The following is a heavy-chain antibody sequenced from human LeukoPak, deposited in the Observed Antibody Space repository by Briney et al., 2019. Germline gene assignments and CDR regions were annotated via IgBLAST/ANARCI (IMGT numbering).Heavy chain of an antibody. CDR2: IRGSGGTT. V-gene: IGHV3-23*01. J-gene: IGHJ4*02. Sequence: GGSLRLSCAASGFTFSSYAMSWVRQAPGKGLKWVSAIRGSGGTTYYADSVKGRFTISRDNSKDTLYLQMNSLRAEDTAVYYCAKGLYDWLSDTDYWGQGTLVTVSS. D-gene: IGHD3-9*01. CDR1: GFTFSSYA. CDR3: AKGLYDWLSDTDY.